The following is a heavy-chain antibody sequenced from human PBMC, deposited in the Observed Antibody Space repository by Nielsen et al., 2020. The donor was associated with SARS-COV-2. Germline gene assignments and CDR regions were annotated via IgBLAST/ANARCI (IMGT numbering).Heavy chain of an antibody. D-gene: IGHD3-22*01. CDR2: IYYSGST. CDR1: GGSISSGGYY. J-gene: IGHJ3*01. Sequence: SETLSLTCTVSGGSISSGGYYWSWLRQHPGKGLEWIGYIYYSGSTYYNPSLKSRVTISVDTSKNQFSLKLSSVTAADTAVYYCARDQLPHFYDGSGYSPGAFDVWGQGALVIVSS. CDR3: ARDQLPHFYDGSGYSPGAFDV. V-gene: IGHV4-31*03.